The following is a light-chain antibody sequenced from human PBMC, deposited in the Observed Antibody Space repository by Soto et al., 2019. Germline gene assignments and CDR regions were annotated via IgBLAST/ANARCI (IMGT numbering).Light chain of an antibody. J-gene: IGLJ2*01. CDR3: CSYAGSYSVV. CDR1: SNDVGGYNY. Sequence: QSALTQPRSVSGSPGQSVTLSCTGTSNDVGGYNYVSWYQQYPGKAPTLMIYDVGKRPSGVPDRFSGSKSGNTASLIISGLQAEDEADYYCCSYAGSYSVVFGGGTKLTVL. V-gene: IGLV2-11*01. CDR2: DVG.